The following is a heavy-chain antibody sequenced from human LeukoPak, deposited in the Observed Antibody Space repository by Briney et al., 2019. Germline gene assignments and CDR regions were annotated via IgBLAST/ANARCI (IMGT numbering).Heavy chain of an antibody. J-gene: IGHJ5*02. D-gene: IGHD2/OR15-2a*01. Sequence: SETLSLTCAVSGGSRSGYYWTWIRQPPGKGLEWIASIYSSGATYYNPSLKSRVVISVDTSKNQISLKLSSVTASDTAVYYCARHSMRYNWFDPWGQGTLVTVSS. CDR3: ARHSMRYNWFDP. CDR1: GGSRSGYY. CDR2: IYSSGAT. V-gene: IGHV4-59*04.